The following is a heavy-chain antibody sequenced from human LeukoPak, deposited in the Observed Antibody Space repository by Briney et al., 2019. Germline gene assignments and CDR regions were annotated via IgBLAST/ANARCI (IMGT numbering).Heavy chain of an antibody. J-gene: IGHJ4*02. D-gene: IGHD3-22*01. CDR1: GGTFSSYA. CDR3: AESARDSLDVAYYFDY. Sequence: SVKVSCKASGGTFSSYAISWVRQAPGQGLEWMGRIIPILGIANYAQKFQGRVTITADKSTSTAYMELSSLRSEDTAVYYRAESARDSLDVAYYFDYWGQGTLVTVSS. CDR2: IIPILGIA. V-gene: IGHV1-69*04.